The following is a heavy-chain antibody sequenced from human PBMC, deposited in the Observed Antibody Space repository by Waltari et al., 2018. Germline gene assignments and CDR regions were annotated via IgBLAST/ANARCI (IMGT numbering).Heavy chain of an antibody. CDR1: GYTFTSYA. V-gene: IGHV1-8*03. J-gene: IGHJ5*02. CDR2: MNPNSGNT. CDR3: ARGRKYSSSWYDDNWFDP. D-gene: IGHD6-13*01. Sequence: QVQLVQSGAEVKKPGASVKVSCKASGYTFTSYAINWVRQATGQGLEWMGWMNPNSGNTGYAQKFQGRVTITRNTSISTAYMELSSLRSEDTAVYYCARGRKYSSSWYDDNWFDPWGQGTLVTVSS.